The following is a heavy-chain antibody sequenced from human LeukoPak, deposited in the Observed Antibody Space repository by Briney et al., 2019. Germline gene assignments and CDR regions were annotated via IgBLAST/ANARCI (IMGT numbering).Heavy chain of an antibody. J-gene: IGHJ4*02. V-gene: IGHV4-39*01. CDR2: IYCSGST. D-gene: IGHD6-6*01. CDR1: GGSISSSSYY. CDR3: ARHEIAARRGIDY. Sequence: SETLSLTCTVSGGSISSSSYYWGWIRQPPGKGLEWIGSIYCSGSTYYNPSLKSRVTISVDTSKNQFSLKLSSVTAADTAVYYCARHEIAARRGIDYWGQGTLVTVSS.